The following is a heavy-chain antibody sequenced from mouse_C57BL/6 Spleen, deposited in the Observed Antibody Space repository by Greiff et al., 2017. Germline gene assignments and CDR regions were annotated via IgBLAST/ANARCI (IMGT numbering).Heavy chain of an antibody. J-gene: IGHJ3*01. Sequence: QVQLQQPGAELVKPGASVKLSCKASGYTFTSYWMQWVKQRPGQGLEWIGEIDPSDSNTNYNQKFKGKATLTVDTSSSTAYMQLSSLTSEDSAVYYCARYGFGTVFAYWGQGTLVTVSA. CDR3: ARYGFGTVFAY. CDR2: IDPSDSNT. V-gene: IGHV1-50*01. D-gene: IGHD1-2*01. CDR1: GYTFTSYW.